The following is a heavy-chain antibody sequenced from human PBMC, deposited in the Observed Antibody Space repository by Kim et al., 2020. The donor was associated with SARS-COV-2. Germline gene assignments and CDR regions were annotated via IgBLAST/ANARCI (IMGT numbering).Heavy chain of an antibody. CDR3: AKDVVRGVTTPIYYYYGMDV. J-gene: IGHJ6*02. Sequence: GGSLRLSCAASGFTFSSYGMHWVRQAPGKGLEWVAVIWYDGSNKYYADSVKGRFTISRDNSKNTPYLQMNSLRAEDTAVYYCAKDVVRGVTTPIYYYYGMDVWGQGATVTVSS. D-gene: IGHD3-10*01. CDR2: IWYDGSNK. CDR1: GFTFSSYG. V-gene: IGHV3-33*06.